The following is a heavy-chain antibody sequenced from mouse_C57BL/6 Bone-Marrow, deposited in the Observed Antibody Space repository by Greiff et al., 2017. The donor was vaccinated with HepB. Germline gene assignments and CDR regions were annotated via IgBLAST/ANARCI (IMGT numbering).Heavy chain of an antibody. V-gene: IGHV5-4*03. J-gene: IGHJ3*01. CDR3: ARGGWLLIAY. Sequence: EVMLVESGGGLVKPGGSLKLSCAASGFTFSSYAMSWVRQTPEKRLEWVATISDGGSYTYYPDNVKGRFTISRDNAKNNLYLQMSHLKSEDTAMYYCARGGWLLIAYWGQGTLVTVSA. CDR1: GFTFSSYA. D-gene: IGHD2-3*01. CDR2: ISDGGSYT.